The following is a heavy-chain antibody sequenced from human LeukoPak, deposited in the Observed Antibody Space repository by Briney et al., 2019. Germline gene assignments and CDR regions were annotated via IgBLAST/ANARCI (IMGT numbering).Heavy chain of an antibody. D-gene: IGHD5-24*01. V-gene: IGHV3-23*01. CDR3: ARIELVTNNFDY. J-gene: IGHJ4*02. CDR2: ISNSGGST. CDR1: GFTFSTYA. Sequence: GGSLRLSCAASGFTFSTYAMSWVRQAPGKGLEWVSSISNSGGSTYYADSVKGRFTNSRDNSKNTLYLQMNSLRAEDTAVYYCARIELVTNNFDYWGQGTLVTVSS.